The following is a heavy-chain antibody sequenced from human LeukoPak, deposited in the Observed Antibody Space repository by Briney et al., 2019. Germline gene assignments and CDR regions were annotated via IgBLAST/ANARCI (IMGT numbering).Heavy chain of an antibody. CDR1: GYTFTSYD. J-gene: IGHJ4*02. CDR3: ARDLGENDYGDYTMFDY. V-gene: IGHV1-46*01. Sequence: GASVRVSCKASGYTFTSYDINWVRQATGQGLEWMGIINPSGGSTSYAQKFQGRVTMTRDTSTSTVYMELSSLRSEDTAVYYCARDLGENDYGDYTMFDYWGQGTLVTVSS. D-gene: IGHD4-17*01. CDR2: INPSGGST.